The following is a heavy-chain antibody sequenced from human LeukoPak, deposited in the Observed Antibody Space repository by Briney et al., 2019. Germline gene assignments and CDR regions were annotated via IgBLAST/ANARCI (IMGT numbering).Heavy chain of an antibody. J-gene: IGHJ3*02. V-gene: IGHV3-11*04. D-gene: IGHD2-15*01. CDR1: GLTFSDYY. Sequence: GGSLRLSCAASGLTFSDYYMSWIRQAPGKGLEWVSYISSSGSTIYYADSVKGRFTISRDNAKNSLYLQMNSLRAEDTAVYYCARSRPSRYCSGGSCTHHAFDIWGQGTMVTVSS. CDR2: ISSSGSTI. CDR3: ARSRPSRYCSGGSCTHHAFDI.